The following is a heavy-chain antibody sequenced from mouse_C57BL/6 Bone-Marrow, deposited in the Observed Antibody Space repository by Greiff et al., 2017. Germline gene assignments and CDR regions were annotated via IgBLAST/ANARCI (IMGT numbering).Heavy chain of an antibody. Sequence: EVQLQQSGAELVRPGASVKLSCTASGFNIKDDYMHWVKQRPEQGLEWIGWIDPENGDTEYASKFQGKATITADKSSTTAYMKLSSLTSEDSAVYYCTTRGYGNFWFAYGCQGTLLTVSA. CDR3: TTRGYGNFWFAY. V-gene: IGHV14-4*01. J-gene: IGHJ3*01. CDR2: IDPENGDT. CDR1: GFNIKDDY. D-gene: IGHD2-10*02.